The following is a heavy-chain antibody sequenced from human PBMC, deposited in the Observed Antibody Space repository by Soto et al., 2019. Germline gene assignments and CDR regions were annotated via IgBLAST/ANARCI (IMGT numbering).Heavy chain of an antibody. D-gene: IGHD5-12*01. CDR1: GYTFTSYG. CDR2: ISAYNGNT. V-gene: IGHV1-18*04. Sequence: ASVTVSCKASGYTFTSYGISWVRQAPGQGVEWMGWISAYNGNTNYAQKPHGRVTMTTDKSTSTAYMELRSRRSDDTAVYCCARDPRSGYDSYYYYYGMDVWGQGTTVTVSS. J-gene: IGHJ6*02. CDR3: ARDPRSGYDSYYYYYGMDV.